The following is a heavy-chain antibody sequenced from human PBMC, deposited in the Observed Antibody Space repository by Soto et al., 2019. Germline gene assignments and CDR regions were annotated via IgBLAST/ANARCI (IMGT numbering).Heavy chain of an antibody. V-gene: IGHV1-18*04. Sequence: QVQLVQSGAEVKKPGASVKVSCKASGYRFSGYGISWARLAPGQGLEWMGWISGYTGNTQYSQKFQGRVTMTADTSTGTAFMELRSLGADDTAVYFWARSPLASRPSWFDPWGPGTLVTVSS. CDR1: GYRFSGYG. D-gene: IGHD6-6*01. J-gene: IGHJ5*02. CDR2: ISGYTGNT. CDR3: ARSPLASRPSWFDP.